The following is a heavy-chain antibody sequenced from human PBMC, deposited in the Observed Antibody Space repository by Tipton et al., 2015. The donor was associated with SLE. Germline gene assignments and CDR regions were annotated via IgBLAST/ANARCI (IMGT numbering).Heavy chain of an antibody. CDR1: GGSISSYY. D-gene: IGHD3-10*01. CDR3: ARVADYYGSGHYYYYMDV. V-gene: IGHV4-59*01. J-gene: IGHJ6*03. Sequence: LTCTVSGGSISSYYWSWIRQPPGKGLEWIGYIYYSGSTNYNPSLKSRVTISVDTSKNQFSLKLSSVTAADTAVYYCARVADYYGSGHYYYYMDVWGKGTTVTVSS. CDR2: IYYSGST.